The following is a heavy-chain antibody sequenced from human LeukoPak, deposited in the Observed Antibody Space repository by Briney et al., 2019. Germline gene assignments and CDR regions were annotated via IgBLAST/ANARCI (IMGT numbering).Heavy chain of an antibody. CDR3: ARPGTSWYTTYYFDS. D-gene: IGHD6-13*01. CDR2: ISPYNGNT. Sequence: ASVKVPCKASGYSFTNYVINWVRQVPGQGLEWIGWISPYNGNTDYAQKLQGRVTLTTDTSTSTAYMELRSLRSDDTAVYYCARPGTSWYTTYYFDSWGQGTLVTVSS. J-gene: IGHJ4*02. CDR1: GYSFTNYV. V-gene: IGHV1-18*01.